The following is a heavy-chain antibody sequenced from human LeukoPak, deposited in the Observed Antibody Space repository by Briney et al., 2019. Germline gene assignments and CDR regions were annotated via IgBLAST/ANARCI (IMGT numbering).Heavy chain of an antibody. J-gene: IGHJ6*03. Sequence: ASVKVSCKASGYTFTSYGISWVRQAPGQGLEWMGWISAYNGNTNYAQKLQGRVTMTTDTSTSTACMELRSLRSDDTAVYYCARDLGIAVAGPPRKYYYYMDVWGKGTTVTVSS. CDR1: GYTFTSYG. D-gene: IGHD6-19*01. CDR3: ARDLGIAVAGPPRKYYYYMDV. CDR2: ISAYNGNT. V-gene: IGHV1-18*01.